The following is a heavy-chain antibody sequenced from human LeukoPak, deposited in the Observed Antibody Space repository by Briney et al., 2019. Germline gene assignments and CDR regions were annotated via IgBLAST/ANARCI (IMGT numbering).Heavy chain of an antibody. D-gene: IGHD1-26*01. Sequence: GGSLRLSCAASGFTFNSYAMAWVRQAPEKGLEWVSSITDSGISTYFADSVKGRFTISRDNSKNTLYLQMNSLRAEDTAVYYCAKGSRGSYDYWGQGTLVTVSS. CDR2: ITDSGIST. CDR3: AKGSRGSYDY. J-gene: IGHJ4*02. CDR1: GFTFNSYA. V-gene: IGHV3-23*01.